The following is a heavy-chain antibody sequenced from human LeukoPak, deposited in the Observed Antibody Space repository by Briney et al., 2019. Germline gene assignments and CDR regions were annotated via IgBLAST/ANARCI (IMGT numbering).Heavy chain of an antibody. Sequence: SQTLSLTCTVSGGSISSGSYYWSWIRQPAGKGLEWIGRIYTSGSTNYNPSLKSRVTISVDTSKNQFSLKLSSVTAADTAVYYCARGRVSSSTWYSTYYYYFYMDVWGKGTTVTVSS. V-gene: IGHV4-61*02. CDR3: ARGRVSSSTWYSTYYYYFYMDV. CDR1: GGSISSGSYY. J-gene: IGHJ6*03. CDR2: IYTSGST. D-gene: IGHD6-13*01.